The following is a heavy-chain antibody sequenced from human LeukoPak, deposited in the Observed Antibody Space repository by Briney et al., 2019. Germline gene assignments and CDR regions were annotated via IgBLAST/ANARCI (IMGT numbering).Heavy chain of an antibody. CDR2: ISSNGGST. CDR3: ARGSEGTYYYDSSGYNPFDY. Sequence: PGGSLRLSCAASGFTFSSYAMHWVRQAPGKGLEYVSAISSNGGSTYYANSVKGRFTISRDNAKNSLYLQMNSLRAEDTAVYYCARGSEGTYYYDSSGYNPFDYWGQGTLVTVSS. V-gene: IGHV3-64*01. CDR1: GFTFSSYA. J-gene: IGHJ4*02. D-gene: IGHD3-22*01.